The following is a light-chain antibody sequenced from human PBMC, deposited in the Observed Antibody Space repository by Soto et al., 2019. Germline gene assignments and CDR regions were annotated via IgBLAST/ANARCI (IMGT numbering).Light chain of an antibody. CDR2: GAS. V-gene: IGKV3-20*01. Sequence: EIVLTQSPGTLSLSPGETATLSCRASQSINSRYLAWYQQKPGQAPRLLIYGASSRATGIPDRFSGSGSGTDFTLTISRLETEDFAVYYCQQFGSSPGFTFGPGTKVDIK. CDR1: QSINSRY. CDR3: QQFGSSPGFT. J-gene: IGKJ3*01.